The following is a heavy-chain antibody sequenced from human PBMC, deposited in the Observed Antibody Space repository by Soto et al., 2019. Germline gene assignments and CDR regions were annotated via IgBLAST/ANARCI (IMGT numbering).Heavy chain of an antibody. CDR1: GGSISNYY. CDR3: ARVPYSGSYQDY. Sequence: SETLSLTCTVSGGSISNYYWSWIRQPPGKGLEWIGYIYHSGSTTYNASLKSRVTMSVDKSKNQFSLKMSSVTSADTAVYYCARVPYSGSYQDYWGQGTLVTVSS. D-gene: IGHD1-26*01. V-gene: IGHV4-59*12. J-gene: IGHJ4*02. CDR2: IYHSGST.